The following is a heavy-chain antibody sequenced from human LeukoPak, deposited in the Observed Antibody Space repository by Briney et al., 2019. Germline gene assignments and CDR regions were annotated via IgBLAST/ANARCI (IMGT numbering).Heavy chain of an antibody. CDR2: IYYSGST. V-gene: IGHV4-39*01. J-gene: IGHJ4*02. D-gene: IGHD6-13*01. CDR1: GGSISSSSYY. CDR3: ARCGGSSWYNPYYFDY. Sequence: SETLSLTCTVSGGSISSSSYYWGWIRQPPGKGLEWIGSIYYSGSTYYNPSLKSRVTISVDTSKNQFSLKLSSVTAADTAVYYCARCGGSSWYNPYYFDYWGQGTLVTVSS.